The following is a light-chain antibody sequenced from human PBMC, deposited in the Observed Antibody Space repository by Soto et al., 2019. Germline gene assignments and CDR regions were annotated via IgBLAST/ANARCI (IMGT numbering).Light chain of an antibody. Sequence: EIVMTQSPATLSVSPGERATLSCRASQSLSSDLAWYQQKVGQAPRLLIYGASTRATGIPARYSGSGSGTEINFTISSLQSEDFAVYYCQQYNKWPRTFGQGTKVDIK. V-gene: IGKV3-15*01. CDR3: QQYNKWPRT. CDR1: QSLSSD. J-gene: IGKJ1*01. CDR2: GAS.